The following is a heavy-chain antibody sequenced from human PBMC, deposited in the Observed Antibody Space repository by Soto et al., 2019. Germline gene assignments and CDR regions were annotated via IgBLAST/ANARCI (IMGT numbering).Heavy chain of an antibody. J-gene: IGHJ4*02. V-gene: IGHV3-23*01. Sequence: EVQLLESGGGLVQPGGSLRLSCTASGFTFSSSVMDWVRQAPGKGLEWVSVISHSGSTTHYADSVKGRFTISRDNSKNTLYRQMNGLRAGETAVYYCPKEGGLLWFGELGYWGQGTLVTVSS. CDR1: GFTFSSSV. CDR3: PKEGGLLWFGELGY. D-gene: IGHD3-10*01. CDR2: ISHSGSTT.